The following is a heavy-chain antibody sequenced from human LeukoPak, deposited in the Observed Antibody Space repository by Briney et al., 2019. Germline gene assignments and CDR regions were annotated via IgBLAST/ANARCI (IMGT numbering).Heavy chain of an antibody. Sequence: SETLSLTCGVSGGSISNTNWWSWVRQPPGQGLEWIGEISLTGLTHYNPSLESRVTVSLDKSKNQLSLILTSVTAADTAVYYCSRENGAFSPFGYWGQGTLVTVLS. J-gene: IGHJ4*02. CDR2: ISLTGLT. V-gene: IGHV4-4*02. CDR3: SRENGAFSPFGY. D-gene: IGHD2-8*01. CDR1: GGSISNTNW.